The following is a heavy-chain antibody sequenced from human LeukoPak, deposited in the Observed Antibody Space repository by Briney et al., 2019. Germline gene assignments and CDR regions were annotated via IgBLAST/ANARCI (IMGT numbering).Heavy chain of an antibody. J-gene: IGHJ4*02. Sequence: HAGGSLRLSCAASGVTFSSYDMHWVRQATGKGLEWVSAIGTAGDTYYPGSVKGRFTISRENAKNSLYLQMNSLRAGDTAVYYCARDFPLRSGNYIDCWGQGTLVTVSS. V-gene: IGHV3-13*01. D-gene: IGHD1-14*01. CDR1: GVTFSSYD. CDR2: IGTAGDT. CDR3: ARDFPLRSGNYIDC.